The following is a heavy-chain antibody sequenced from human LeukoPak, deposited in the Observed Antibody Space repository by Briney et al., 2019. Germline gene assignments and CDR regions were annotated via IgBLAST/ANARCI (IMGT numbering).Heavy chain of an antibody. CDR3: AGYSGYDWGYYFDY. V-gene: IGHV4-59*08. CDR2: IYYTGST. CDR1: GGSVSDYY. D-gene: IGHD5-12*01. J-gene: IGHJ4*02. Sequence: SETLSLTCTVSGGSVSDYYWSWIRQSPGKGLEWIGYIYYTGSTSYNPSLRSRVTMSADTSKNQFSLKLSSVTAADTAVYYCAGYSGYDWGYYFDYWGQGTLVTVSS.